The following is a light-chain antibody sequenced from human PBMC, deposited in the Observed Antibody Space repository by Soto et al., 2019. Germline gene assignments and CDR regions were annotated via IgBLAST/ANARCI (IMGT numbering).Light chain of an antibody. V-gene: IGLV1-40*01. CDR2: GNN. Sequence: QSVLTQPPSVSGAPGQRVTISCTGSSSNIGAGYDVHWYQQIPGTAPKLLIYGNNNRPSGVPDRFSGSKSGTSASLAITGLQDDDEADYYCQSYDRSLSGSVFGGGTKLTVL. CDR3: QSYDRSLSGSV. CDR1: SSNIGAGYD. J-gene: IGLJ3*02.